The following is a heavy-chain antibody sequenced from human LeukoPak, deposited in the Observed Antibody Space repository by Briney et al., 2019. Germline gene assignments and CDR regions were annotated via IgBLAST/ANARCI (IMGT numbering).Heavy chain of an antibody. CDR1: GYTFTNYD. D-gene: IGHD5-24*01. Sequence: GASVKLSCTASGYTFTNYDINWVRQATGQGLEWVGWMDLNTGNTGYAQKFQGRVTITRNTSISTAYMELSSLRSEDTAVYYCARGGRTQRWLQLIYYFDYWGQGTLVTVSS. CDR3: ARGGRTQRWLQLIYYFDY. CDR2: MDLNTGNT. J-gene: IGHJ4*02. V-gene: IGHV1-8*03.